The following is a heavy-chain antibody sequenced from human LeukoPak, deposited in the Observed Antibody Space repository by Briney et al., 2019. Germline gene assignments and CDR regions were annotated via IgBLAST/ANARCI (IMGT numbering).Heavy chain of an antibody. J-gene: IGHJ4*02. CDR2: ISSTGTYI. V-gene: IGHV3-21*01. Sequence: GGSLRLSCTASGFTVSSNYMNWVRQAPGKGLEWVSSISSTGTYIYYADSVKGRFTISRDNAKNSLYLQMNSLRADDTAVYYCARDDDSSGFDYWGQGTLVTVSS. CDR1: GFTVSSNY. CDR3: ARDDDSSGFDY. D-gene: IGHD3-22*01.